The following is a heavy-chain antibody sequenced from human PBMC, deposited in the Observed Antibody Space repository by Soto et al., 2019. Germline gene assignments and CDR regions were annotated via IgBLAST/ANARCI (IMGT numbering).Heavy chain of an antibody. Sequence: QVQLVQSGAEVKKPGASVKVSCKASGYTFTSYGISWVRQAPGQGLEWMGWISAYNGNTNYAQKLQGRVTMTTDPSTSTAYMELRSLRSDDTAVYYCARVVVVTAEGKSYYYGMDVWGQGTTVTVSS. CDR1: GYTFTSYG. CDR3: ARVVVVTAEGKSYYYGMDV. J-gene: IGHJ6*02. D-gene: IGHD2-21*02. CDR2: ISAYNGNT. V-gene: IGHV1-18*01.